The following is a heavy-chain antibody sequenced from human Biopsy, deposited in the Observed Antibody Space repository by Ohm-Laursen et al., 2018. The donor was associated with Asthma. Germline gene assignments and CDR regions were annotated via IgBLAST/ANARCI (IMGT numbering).Heavy chain of an antibody. J-gene: IGHJ4*02. CDR3: ARGIFGGYVYY. V-gene: IGHV1-69*01. CDR2: LIPVLGTA. CDR1: GGTFSSYA. D-gene: IGHD3-3*01. Sequence: SSVKVSCKASGGTFSSYAISWVRQAPGQGLEWMGGLIPVLGTADYAPMFEGRVTITADESTSTAYLELRSLRSDDTAVYYCARGIFGGYVYYWGQGTLVTVSS.